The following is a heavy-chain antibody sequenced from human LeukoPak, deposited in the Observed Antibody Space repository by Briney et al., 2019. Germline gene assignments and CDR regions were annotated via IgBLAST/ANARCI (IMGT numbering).Heavy chain of an antibody. CDR2: IIPIFGTA. CDR1: GGTFSSYA. J-gene: IGHJ6*04. Sequence: ASVKVSRKASGGTFSSYAISWVRQAPGQGLEWMGGIIPIFGTANYAQKFQGRVTITADKSTSTAYMELSSLRSEDTAVYYCASCSSTSCRPYYYYYGMDVWGKGTTVTVSP. D-gene: IGHD2-2*01. CDR3: ASCSSTSCRPYYYYYGMDV. V-gene: IGHV1-69*06.